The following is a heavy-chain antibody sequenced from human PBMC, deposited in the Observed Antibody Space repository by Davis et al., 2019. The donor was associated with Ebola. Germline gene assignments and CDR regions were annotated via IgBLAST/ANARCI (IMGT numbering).Heavy chain of an antibody. J-gene: IGHJ2*01. Sequence: PGGSLRLSCAASGFTFNSYAMSWVRQAPGKGLEWVSGISWNSGSIGYADSVKGRFTISRDNAKNSLYLQMNSLRAEDTALYYCAKVGGDRSGYSPLYWYFDLWGRGTLVTVSS. CDR1: GFTFNSYA. V-gene: IGHV3-9*01. CDR3: AKVGGDRSGYSPLYWYFDL. CDR2: ISWNSGSI. D-gene: IGHD3-22*01.